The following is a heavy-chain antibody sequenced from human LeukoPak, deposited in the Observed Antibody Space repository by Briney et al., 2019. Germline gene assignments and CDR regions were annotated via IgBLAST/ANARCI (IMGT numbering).Heavy chain of an antibody. Sequence: GGSLRLSCAASGFTFSSYSMNWVRQAPGKGLEWVSSISSSSSYIYYADSVKGRFAISRDNAKNSLYLQMNSLRAEDTAVYYCAREDADLPFDYWGQGTLVTVSS. D-gene: IGHD2-2*01. CDR3: AREDADLPFDY. J-gene: IGHJ4*02. V-gene: IGHV3-21*01. CDR1: GFTFSSYS. CDR2: ISSSSSYI.